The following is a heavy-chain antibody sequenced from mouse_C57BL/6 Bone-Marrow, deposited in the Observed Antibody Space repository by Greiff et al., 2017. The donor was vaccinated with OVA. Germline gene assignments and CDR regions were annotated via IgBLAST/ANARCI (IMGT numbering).Heavy chain of an antibody. Sequence: VMLVESGAELARPGASVKLSCKASGYTFTSYGISWVKQRTGQGLEWIGEIYPRSGNTYYNEKFKGKATLTADKSSSTAYMELRSLTSEDSAVYFCAVYYGNYVTYWGQGTLVTVSA. J-gene: IGHJ3*01. CDR2: IYPRSGNT. D-gene: IGHD2-1*01. CDR1: GYTFTSYG. V-gene: IGHV1-81*01. CDR3: AVYYGNYVTY.